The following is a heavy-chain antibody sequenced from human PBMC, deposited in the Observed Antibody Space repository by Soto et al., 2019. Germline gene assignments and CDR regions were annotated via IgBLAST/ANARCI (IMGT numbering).Heavy chain of an antibody. Sequence: LTCTVSGGSISSGGYYWSWIRQHPGKGLEWIGYIYYSGSTYYNPSLESRVTISVDTSKNQFSLKLSSVTAADTAVYYCAGDKPGYSYGFDYWGQGTLVTVSS. D-gene: IGHD5-18*01. V-gene: IGHV4-31*03. CDR1: GGSISSGGYY. J-gene: IGHJ4*02. CDR2: IYYSGST. CDR3: AGDKPGYSYGFDY.